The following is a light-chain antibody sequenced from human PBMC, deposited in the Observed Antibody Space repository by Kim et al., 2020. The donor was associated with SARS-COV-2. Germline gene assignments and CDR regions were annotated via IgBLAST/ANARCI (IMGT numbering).Light chain of an antibody. J-gene: IGKJ1*01. Sequence: LSPGERAPISCRASQSVSSYLAWYQHKPGQAPRLLIYDASNRATGLPARFSGGGSGTDFTLTIGSLEPEDFAVYYCQQRSNWPWTFGKGTKVDIK. V-gene: IGKV3-11*01. CDR3: QQRSNWPWT. CDR2: DAS. CDR1: QSVSSY.